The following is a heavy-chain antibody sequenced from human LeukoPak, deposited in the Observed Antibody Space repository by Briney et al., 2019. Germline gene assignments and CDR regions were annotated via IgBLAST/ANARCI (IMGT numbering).Heavy chain of an antibody. CDR2: IYTSGST. J-gene: IGHJ3*02. CDR3: ARQKCTSTSCLTKNAFDI. Sequence: SETLSLTCTVSGSISSYYWSWIRQPPGKGLEWIGYIYTSGSTNYNPSLKSRATISVDTSENQFSLDLSSVTAADTAVYYCARQKCTSTSCLTKNAFDIWGQGTMVTVSS. V-gene: IGHV4-4*09. CDR1: GSISSYY. D-gene: IGHD2-2*01.